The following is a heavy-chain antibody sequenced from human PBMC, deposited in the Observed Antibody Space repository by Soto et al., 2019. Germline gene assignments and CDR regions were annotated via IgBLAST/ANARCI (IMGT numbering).Heavy chain of an antibody. CDR3: ARRTAAAKGYYYYYYMDV. Sequence: PSETLSLTCTVSGGSISSYDWSWIWQHPGKGLEWIGYIYYSGSTNYNPSLKSRVTISVDTSKNQFSLKLSSVTAADTAVYYCARRTAAAKGYYYYYYMDVWGKGTTVTVSS. CDR2: IYYSGST. J-gene: IGHJ6*03. CDR1: GGSISSYD. V-gene: IGHV4-59*08. D-gene: IGHD6-13*01.